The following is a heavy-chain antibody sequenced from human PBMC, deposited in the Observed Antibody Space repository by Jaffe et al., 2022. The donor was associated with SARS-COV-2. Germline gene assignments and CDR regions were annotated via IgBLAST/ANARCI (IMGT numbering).Heavy chain of an antibody. CDR1: GFTFSSYD. D-gene: IGHD2-21*02. CDR3: ARGSDWAFDI. J-gene: IGHJ3*02. Sequence: EVQLVESGGGLVQPGGSLRLSCTASGFTFSSYDMYWVRRATGKGLEWVSSIGTAGDPYYPGSVKGRFTISRENAKNSLYLQLNSLRAGDTAVYYCARGSDWAFDIWGQGTMVTVSS. CDR2: IGTAGDP. V-gene: IGHV3-13*05.